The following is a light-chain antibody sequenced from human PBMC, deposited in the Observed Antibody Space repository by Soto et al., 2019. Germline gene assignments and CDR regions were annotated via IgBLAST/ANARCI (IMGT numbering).Light chain of an antibody. J-gene: IGKJ2*01. CDR3: QQYGSSLYT. V-gene: IGKV3-20*01. Sequence: EIVLTQSPGTRSLSPGERATLSCRASQSVSSSYLAWYQQKPGQAPRLLIYDASSRATGIPDRFSGSGSGTDFTLTISRLEPEHFAVYYCQQYGSSLYTFGQGTKLEIK. CDR2: DAS. CDR1: QSVSSSY.